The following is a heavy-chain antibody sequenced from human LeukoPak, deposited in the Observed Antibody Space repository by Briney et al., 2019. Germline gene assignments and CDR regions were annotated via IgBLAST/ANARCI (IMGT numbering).Heavy chain of an antibody. CDR1: GGSISGYY. CDR2: IYISGST. Sequence: TESLSLTCSVSGGSISGYYWGSVRQTAGRGLEWVWRIYISGSTKYHPSLKSPVTMSVDTSKNQFSLKLTSVTAADTAVYYCARDFRNYGDYVRDWGQGTLVTVSS. J-gene: IGHJ4*02. V-gene: IGHV4-4*07. CDR3: ARDFRNYGDYVRD. D-gene: IGHD4-17*01.